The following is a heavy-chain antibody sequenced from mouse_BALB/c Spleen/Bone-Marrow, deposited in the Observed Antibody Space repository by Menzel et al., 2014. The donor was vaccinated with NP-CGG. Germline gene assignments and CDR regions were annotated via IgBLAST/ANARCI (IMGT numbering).Heavy chain of an antibody. J-gene: IGHJ1*01. CDR2: IRTTANVHTT. CDR1: GVTFTDYY. V-gene: IGHV7-3*02. Sequence: EVHLVESGGGLVQPGGSLRLSCATSGVTFTDYYMSWVRQPPGKALEWLGFIRTTANVHTTEYSASVKGRFTISRDNSQSILYLQMNTLRAEDSATYYCARDINDGYYWYFDVWGAGTTVTVSS. D-gene: IGHD2-3*01. CDR3: ARDINDGYYWYFDV.